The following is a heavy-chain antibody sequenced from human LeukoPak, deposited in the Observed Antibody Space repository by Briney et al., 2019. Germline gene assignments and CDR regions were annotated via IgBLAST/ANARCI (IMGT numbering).Heavy chain of an antibody. V-gene: IGHV1-69*13. CDR2: IIPIFGTA. Sequence: ASVKVSCKASGYTFTSYGISWVRQAPGQGLEWMGGIIPIFGTANYAQKFQGRVTITADESTSTAYMELSSLRSEDTAVYYCAVSIAAGGGYYYYYMDVWGKGTTVTISS. J-gene: IGHJ6*03. CDR1: GYTFTSYG. D-gene: IGHD6-13*01. CDR3: AVSIAAGGGYYYYYMDV.